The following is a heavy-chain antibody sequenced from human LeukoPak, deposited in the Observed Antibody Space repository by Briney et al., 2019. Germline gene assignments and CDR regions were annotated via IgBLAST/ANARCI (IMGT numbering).Heavy chain of an antibody. J-gene: IGHJ4*02. V-gene: IGHV1-69*13. CDR1: GGTFSSYA. CDR3: ARDHIVDTAMVMVY. Sequence: ASVKVSCKASGGTFSSYAISWVRQAPGRGLEWMGGIIPIFGTANYAQKFQGRVTITADESTSTAYMELSSLRSEDTAVYYCARDHIVDTAMVMVYWGQGTLVTVSS. D-gene: IGHD5-18*01. CDR2: IIPIFGTA.